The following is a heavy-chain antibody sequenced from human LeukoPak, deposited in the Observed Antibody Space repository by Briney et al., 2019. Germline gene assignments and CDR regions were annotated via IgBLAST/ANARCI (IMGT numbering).Heavy chain of an antibody. Sequence: GRSPRLSCAGSGFTFSSYAVHWGRQAPGKRVGWGAFFLSDGTTEHYRDSVKGRFTLSRDNSKNTVSLQMNSLGTEDTAVYYCARAHYSYTNAWHGDDVWGQGTMVTVSS. V-gene: IGHV3-30-3*01. J-gene: IGHJ3*01. D-gene: IGHD2-2*02. CDR1: GFTFSSYA. CDR3: ARAHYSYTNAWHGDDV. CDR2: FLSDGTTE.